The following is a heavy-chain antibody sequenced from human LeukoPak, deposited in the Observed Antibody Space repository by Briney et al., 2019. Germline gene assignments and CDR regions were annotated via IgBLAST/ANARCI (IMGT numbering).Heavy chain of an antibody. CDR2: ISAYNGNT. J-gene: IGHJ4*02. V-gene: IGHV1-18*01. CDR1: GYIFTSYG. Sequence: ASVTVSCKASGYIFTSYGISWVRQAPGQGLEWMGWISAYNGNTNYAQKLQGRVTMTTDTSTSTAYMELRSLRSDDAAVYYCARDGGKYRYGPPEFIDYWGQGTLVTVSS. D-gene: IGHD5-18*01. CDR3: ARDGGKYRYGPPEFIDY.